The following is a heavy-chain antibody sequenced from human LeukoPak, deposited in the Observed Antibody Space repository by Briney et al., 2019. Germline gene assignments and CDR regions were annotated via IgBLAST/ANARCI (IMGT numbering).Heavy chain of an antibody. V-gene: IGHV1-69*06. CDR1: GGSISSDG. Sequence: GASVKVSCKASGGSISSDGISWVRQAPGRGLEWMGRIIPVFGTANYAQKFQDRVTITADTVSNTAYMELTSLTSEDTAVYFCAKQGEIRQDYYMDVWGNGTAVTVSS. CDR2: IIPVFGTA. D-gene: IGHD1/OR15-1a*01. J-gene: IGHJ6*03. CDR3: AKQGEIRQDYYMDV.